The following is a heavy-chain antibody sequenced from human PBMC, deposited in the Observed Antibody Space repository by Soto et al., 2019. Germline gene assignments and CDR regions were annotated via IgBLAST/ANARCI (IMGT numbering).Heavy chain of an antibody. CDR1: GFTFSSYG. J-gene: IGHJ6*02. CDR2: ISYDGSNK. V-gene: IGHV3-30*18. Sequence: QVQLVESGGGVVQPGRSLRLSCAASGFTFSSYGMHWVRQAPGKGLEWVAVISYDGSNKYYADSVKGRFTISRDNSKNTLYLQMNSLRAEDTAVYYCAKDARALYLPDYYYHGMDVWGQGTTVTVSS. CDR3: AKDARALYLPDYYYHGMDV.